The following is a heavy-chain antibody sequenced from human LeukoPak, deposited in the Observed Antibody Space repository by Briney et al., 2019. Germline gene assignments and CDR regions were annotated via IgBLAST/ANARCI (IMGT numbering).Heavy chain of an antibody. CDR2: IYSGSST. Sequence: GGSLRLSCAASGFTVSSYYMNWVRQAPGKGLEWVSVIYSGSSTYYADSVKARFTISRDNSKNTLYLQMNSLRAEDTAVYYCAKVRTYFYHGLDVWGQGTTVTVSS. V-gene: IGHV3-53*01. CDR3: AKVRTYFYHGLDV. J-gene: IGHJ6*02. D-gene: IGHD1-14*01. CDR1: GFTVSSYY.